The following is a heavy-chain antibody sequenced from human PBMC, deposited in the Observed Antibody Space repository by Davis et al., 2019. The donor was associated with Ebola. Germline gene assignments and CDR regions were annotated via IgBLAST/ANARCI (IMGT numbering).Heavy chain of an antibody. CDR2: IIPIFGTA. J-gene: IGHJ6*03. D-gene: IGHD5-18*01. CDR1: GYTFTSYA. Sequence: SVTVSCKASGYTFTSYAISWVRQAPGQGLEWMGGIIPIFGTANYAQKFQGRVTITADESTSTAYMELSSLRSEDTAVYYCARLFRASTGYSYGYYYYYMDVWGKGTTVTVSS. CDR3: ARLFRASTGYSYGYYYYYMDV. V-gene: IGHV1-69*13.